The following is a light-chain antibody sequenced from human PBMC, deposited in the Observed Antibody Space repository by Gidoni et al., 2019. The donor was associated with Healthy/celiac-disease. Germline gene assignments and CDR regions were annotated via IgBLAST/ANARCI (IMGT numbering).Light chain of an antibody. Sequence: DIQMTQSPSSLSASVGDRVNITCRASQSISSYVNWYQQKPGKAPKLLIYAASSLQSGFPSRFSGSGSGTDFTLTISSLQPEDFATYYCQQSYSTPYTFGQGTKLEIK. J-gene: IGKJ2*01. V-gene: IGKV1-39*01. CDR3: QQSYSTPYT. CDR1: QSISSY. CDR2: AAS.